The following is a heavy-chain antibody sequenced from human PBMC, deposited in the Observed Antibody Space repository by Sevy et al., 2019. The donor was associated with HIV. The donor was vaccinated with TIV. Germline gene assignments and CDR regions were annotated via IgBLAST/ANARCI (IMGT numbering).Heavy chain of an antibody. J-gene: IGHJ4*02. D-gene: IGHD3-10*01. CDR2: IYPGDSDT. Sequence: GESLKISCKSSGYSFTSYWIGWVRQMPGKGLEWMGIIYPGDSDTRFSPSFQGQVTISADKSTSTAYLQWSSLKASDTAMYYCARTKYYYGSGSYGHFDYWGQGTLVTVSS. CDR1: GYSFTSYW. CDR3: ARTKYYYGSGSYGHFDY. V-gene: IGHV5-51*01.